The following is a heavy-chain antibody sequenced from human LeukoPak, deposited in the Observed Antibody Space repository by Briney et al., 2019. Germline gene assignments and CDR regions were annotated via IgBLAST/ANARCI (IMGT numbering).Heavy chain of an antibody. Sequence: SVKVSCKASGGTFSSYAISWVRQAPGQGLEWMGGIIPIFGTANYAQKFQGRVTITTDESTSTAYMELSSLRSEDTAVYYCARGFWSGYTIYYYYYYMDVWGKGTTVTVSS. CDR1: GGTFSSYA. CDR3: ARGFWSGYTIYYYYYYMDV. CDR2: IIPIFGTA. V-gene: IGHV1-69*05. D-gene: IGHD3-3*01. J-gene: IGHJ6*03.